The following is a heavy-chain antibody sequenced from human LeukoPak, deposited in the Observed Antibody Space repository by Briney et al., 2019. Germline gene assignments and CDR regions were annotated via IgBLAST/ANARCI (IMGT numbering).Heavy chain of an antibody. J-gene: IGHJ4*02. CDR3: AKANRAGGFDY. CDR1: GFTFSSYW. CDR2: INGDGSST. Sequence: PGGSLRLSCAASGFTFSSYWMHWVRQAPGKGLVWVSRINGDGSSTSYADSVEGRFTISRDNAKNTLYLQLNSLRAEDTALYYCAKANRAGGFDYWGQGTLVTVSS. D-gene: IGHD6-13*01. V-gene: IGHV3-74*01.